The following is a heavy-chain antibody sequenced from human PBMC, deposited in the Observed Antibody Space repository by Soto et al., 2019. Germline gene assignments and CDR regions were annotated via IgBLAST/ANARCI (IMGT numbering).Heavy chain of an antibody. J-gene: IGHJ5*02. CDR3: ARHEGWTGPDQ. Sequence: SETLSLTCAVSGASIGSGGWWSWVRQPPGKGLEWIAEIFHDGNTNYSPSLKSRVTLSVDKPQNQFSLNVYSVTAADTAVYYCARHEGWTGPDQWGQGTLVTVSS. CDR2: IFHDGNT. CDR1: GASIGSGGW. D-gene: IGHD2-8*02. V-gene: IGHV4-4*02.